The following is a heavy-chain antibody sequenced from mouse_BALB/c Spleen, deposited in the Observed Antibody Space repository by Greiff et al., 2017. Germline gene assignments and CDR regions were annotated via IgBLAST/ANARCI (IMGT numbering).Heavy chain of an antibody. Sequence: VQLQQSGAELVRPGVSVKISCKGSGYTFTDYAMHWVKQSHAKSLEWIGVISTYYGDASYNQKFKGKATMTVDKSSSTAYMELARLTSEDSAIYYCAREATVARDWFAYWGQGTLVTVSA. CDR1: GYTFTDYA. J-gene: IGHJ3*01. D-gene: IGHD1-1*01. CDR3: AREATVARDWFAY. CDR2: ISTYYGDA. V-gene: IGHV1S137*01.